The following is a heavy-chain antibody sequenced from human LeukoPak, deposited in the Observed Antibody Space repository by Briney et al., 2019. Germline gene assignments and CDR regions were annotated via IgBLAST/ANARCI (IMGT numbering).Heavy chain of an antibody. D-gene: IGHD6-19*01. V-gene: IGHV3-53*01. CDR3: ARGPGIAVAGMDY. Sequence: PGGSLRRSCASSRFTHGSNYMSWVRQAPGKGLECVSVIYSGSGTYYEDSENGRFTISRDNSKNTLYLQMNNLRAEDTAVYYCARGPGIAVAGMDYWGQGTLVTVSS. CDR1: RFTHGSNY. CDR2: IYSGSGT. J-gene: IGHJ4*02.